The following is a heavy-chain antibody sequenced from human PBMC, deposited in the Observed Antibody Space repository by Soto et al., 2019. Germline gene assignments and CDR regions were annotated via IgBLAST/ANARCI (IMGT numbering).Heavy chain of an antibody. CDR1: GGSISSSSYY. D-gene: IGHD2-2*01. J-gene: IGHJ6*02. CDR2: IYYSGST. CDR3: GGLSDYYYGMDV. Sequence: PSETLSLTCTVSGGSISSSSYYWGWIRQPPGKGLEWIGSIYYSGSTYYNPSLKSRVTISVDTSKNQFSLKLSSVTAAATAVYYCGGLSDYYYGMDVWGQGTTVTVSS. V-gene: IGHV4-39*01.